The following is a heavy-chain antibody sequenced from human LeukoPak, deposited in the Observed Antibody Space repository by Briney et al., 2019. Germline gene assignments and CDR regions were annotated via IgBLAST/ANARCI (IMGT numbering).Heavy chain of an antibody. V-gene: IGHV4-39*01. Sequence: PSETLSLTCTVSGVSITTSTHYWAWIRQPPGKGLEWIASMFYRGSTYYNASLRSRVTLSVDTSMNQFSLKLSSVTASDTATSYCVRQGGWGGAASLIEFWGQGILVTVSS. CDR2: MFYRGST. J-gene: IGHJ4*02. CDR3: VRQGGWGGAASLIEF. D-gene: IGHD2-15*01. CDR1: GVSITTSTHY.